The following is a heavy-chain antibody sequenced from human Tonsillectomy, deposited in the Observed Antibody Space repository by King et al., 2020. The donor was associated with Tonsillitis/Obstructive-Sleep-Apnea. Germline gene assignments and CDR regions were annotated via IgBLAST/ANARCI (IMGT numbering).Heavy chain of an antibody. D-gene: IGHD2-21*01. CDR2: LSDDGNYK. CDR3: ARDGEGNAFDF. J-gene: IGHJ3*01. CDR1: GFTFNNYA. V-gene: IGHV3-30*04. Sequence: VQLVESGGGVVQPGRSLRLSCAASGFTFNNYAMHWVRQAPGKGLEWVAVLSDDGNYKYYADSVKGRFTISGHNSKNTLYLQMNSLRPEDTAMYYCARDGEGNAFDFWGQGTMVTVSS.